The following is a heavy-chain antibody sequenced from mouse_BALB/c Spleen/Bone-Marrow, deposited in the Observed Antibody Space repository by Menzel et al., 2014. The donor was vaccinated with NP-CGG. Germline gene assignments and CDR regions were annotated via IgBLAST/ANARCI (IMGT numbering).Heavy chain of an antibody. D-gene: IGHD2-2*01. CDR3: ARQRGYAYAMDY. V-gene: IGHV5-12-1*01. J-gene: IGHJ4*01. Sequence: EVQRVESGGGLVKPGGSLKLSCAASGFAFSGYDMSWVRQTPEKRLEWVAYISCGGINTYYPDSVKGRFTISRDKAKNTLYQQMNSLKAEDTAMYYCARQRGYAYAMDYWGQGTSVTGSS. CDR1: GFAFSGYD. CDR2: ISCGGINT.